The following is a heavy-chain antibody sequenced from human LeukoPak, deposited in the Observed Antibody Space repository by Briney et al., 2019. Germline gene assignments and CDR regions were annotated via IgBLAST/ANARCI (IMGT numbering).Heavy chain of an antibody. Sequence: GGSLRLSCAASGFTFSTYGMTWVRQAPGKGLEWVSGISGSGDNTWYADSVKGRFTISRDNSKKTLYLQMHSLRAEDTAVYYCARALRIYYYFDYWGQGTLVTVSS. V-gene: IGHV3-23*01. CDR3: ARALRIYYYFDY. D-gene: IGHD1-26*01. CDR1: GFTFSTYG. CDR2: ISGSGDNT. J-gene: IGHJ4*02.